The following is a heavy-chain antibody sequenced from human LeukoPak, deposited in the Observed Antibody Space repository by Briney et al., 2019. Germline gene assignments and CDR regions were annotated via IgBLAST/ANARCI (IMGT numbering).Heavy chain of an antibody. CDR3: ARDLSIQYYGGASLGY. D-gene: IGHD4-23*01. V-gene: IGHV3-21*01. CDR2: ISSSSSYI. CDR1: GFTFSSYS. J-gene: IGHJ4*02. Sequence: PGGSLRLSCAASGFTFSSYSMHWVRQAPGKGLEWVSSISSSSSYIYYADSVKGRFTISRDNAKNTLYLQMNSLRAEDTAVYYCARDLSIQYYGGASLGYWGQGTLVTVSS.